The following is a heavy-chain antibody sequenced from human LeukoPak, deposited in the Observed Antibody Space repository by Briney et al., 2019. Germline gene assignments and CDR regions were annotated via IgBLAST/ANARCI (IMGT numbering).Heavy chain of an antibody. CDR2: ISYDGRNI. CDR1: GFTFNNYG. D-gene: IGHD2-2*01. J-gene: IGHJ4*02. CDR3: AKGPLRGTAAAIDY. V-gene: IGHV3-30*18. Sequence: GGSLRLSCAASGFTFNNYGMHWVRQAPGKGLEWVAVISYDGRNIHYPDSVKGRFIISRDISTDTLWLQMDSLRTEDTAVYYCAKGPLRGTAAAIDYWGQGTLVTVSS.